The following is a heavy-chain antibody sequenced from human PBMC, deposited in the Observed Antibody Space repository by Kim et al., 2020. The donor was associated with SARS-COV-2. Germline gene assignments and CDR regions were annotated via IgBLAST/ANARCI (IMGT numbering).Heavy chain of an antibody. CDR1: GYTFTSYA. J-gene: IGHJ4*02. D-gene: IGHD3-16*01. CDR2: INAGNGNT. CDR3: ARTIREYDYVECFDY. Sequence: ASVKVSCKASGYTFTSYAMHWVRQAPGQRLEWMGWINAGNGNTKYSQKFQGRVTITRDTSASTAYMELSSLRSEDTAVYYCARTIREYDYVECFDYWGQGTLVTVSS. V-gene: IGHV1-3*01.